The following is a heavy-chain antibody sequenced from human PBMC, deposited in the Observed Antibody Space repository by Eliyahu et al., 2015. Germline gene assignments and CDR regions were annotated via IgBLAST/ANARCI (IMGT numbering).Heavy chain of an antibody. CDR3: AKGYYDFWSGYYIGSDRVDY. Sequence: EVQLLESGGGLVQPGGSLRLSCAASGFTFSSXAMXXVRQAPGKGLXWVSAISGSGGSTYYADSVKGRFTISRDNSKNTLYLQMNSLRAEDTAVYYCAKGYYDFWSGYYIGSDRVDYWGQGTLVTVSS. CDR1: GFTFSSXA. CDR2: ISGSGGST. V-gene: IGHV3-23*01. J-gene: IGHJ4*02. D-gene: IGHD3-3*01.